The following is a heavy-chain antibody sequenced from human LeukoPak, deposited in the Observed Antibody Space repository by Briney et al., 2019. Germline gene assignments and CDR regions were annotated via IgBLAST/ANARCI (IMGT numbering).Heavy chain of an antibody. D-gene: IGHD1-26*01. CDR3: AREGGLAWERDYFDY. Sequence: GGSLRLSCAASGFTFDDYGMSWVRQAPGKGLEWVSGINWNGGSTGYADSVKGRFTISRDNAKNSLYLQMNSLRAEDTALYYCAREGGLAWERDYFDYWGQGTLVTVSS. CDR1: GFTFDDYG. V-gene: IGHV3-20*04. CDR2: INWNGGST. J-gene: IGHJ4*02.